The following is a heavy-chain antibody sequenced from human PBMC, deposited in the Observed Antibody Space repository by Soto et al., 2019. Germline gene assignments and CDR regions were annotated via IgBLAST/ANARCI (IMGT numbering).Heavy chain of an antibody. Sequence: ASVKVSCKASGYTFTGYYMHWVRQAPGQGLEWMGWINPNSGGTNYAQKFQGWVTMTRDTSISTAYMELSRLRSDDTAVYYCASSGYCSGGSCQSSYFQHWGQGTLVTVSS. CDR1: GYTFTGYY. CDR3: ASSGYCSGGSCQSSYFQH. CDR2: INPNSGGT. V-gene: IGHV1-2*04. D-gene: IGHD2-15*01. J-gene: IGHJ1*01.